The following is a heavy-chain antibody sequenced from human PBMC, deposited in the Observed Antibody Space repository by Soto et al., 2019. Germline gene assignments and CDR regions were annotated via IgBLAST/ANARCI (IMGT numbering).Heavy chain of an antibody. J-gene: IGHJ5*02. CDR1: VYSISSGYY. V-gene: IGHV4-38-2*02. CDR2: IYHSGST. CDR3: ARETYYGSGSYYNVPWFDP. D-gene: IGHD3-10*01. Sequence: ETLSLTCAVSVYSISSGYYWGCIRQPPGKGLEWIGSIYHSGSTYYNPSLKSRVTISVDTSKNQFSLKLSSVTAADTAVYYCARETYYGSGSYYNVPWFDPWGQGTLVTVSS.